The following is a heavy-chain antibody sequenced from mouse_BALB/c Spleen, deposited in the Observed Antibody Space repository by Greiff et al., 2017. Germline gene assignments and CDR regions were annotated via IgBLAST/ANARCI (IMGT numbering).Heavy chain of an antibody. CDR2: ISSGGSYT. CDR3: ASMITTRYYFDY. V-gene: IGHV5-6*01. J-gene: IGHJ2*01. CDR1: GFTFSSYG. Sequence: EVQVVESGGDLVKPGGSLKLSCAASGFTFSSYGMSWVRQTPDKRLEWVATISSGGSYTYYPDSVKGRFTISRDNAKNTLYLQMSSLKSEDTAMYYCASMITTRYYFDYWGQGTTLTVSS. D-gene: IGHD2-4*01.